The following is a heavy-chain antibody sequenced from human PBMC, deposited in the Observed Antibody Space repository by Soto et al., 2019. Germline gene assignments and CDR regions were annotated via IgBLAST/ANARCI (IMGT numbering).Heavy chain of an antibody. CDR1: GFTFSTYG. CDR3: ARDRSGSHFDY. CDR2: TSYTSTTT. J-gene: IGHJ4*02. V-gene: IGHV3-48*02. D-gene: IGHD2-15*01. Sequence: VQLVESGGGLVQTGGSLRPSCAAPGFTFSTYGMNWFRQSPGNGLEWLSYTSYTSTTTFYGDSVKGRFTISRDNAKNSLFLQMSSLRDEDTGVYFCARDRSGSHFDYCGQGTLVTVSS.